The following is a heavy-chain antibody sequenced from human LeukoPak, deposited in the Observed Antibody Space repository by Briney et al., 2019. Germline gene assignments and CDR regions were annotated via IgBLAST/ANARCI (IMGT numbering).Heavy chain of an antibody. CDR3: TRQLSRSYYDY. V-gene: IGHV5-51*01. D-gene: IGHD3-10*01. J-gene: IGHJ4*02. Sequence: GESLKISCKGSGYRFTNYWIGWVRQMPGKGLEWMGIIYPGDSDTRYSPSFQGQVTISADKSITTAYLQWSSLKASDTAMYYCTRQLSRSYYDYWGQGTLVTVSS. CDR2: IYPGDSDT. CDR1: GYRFTNYW.